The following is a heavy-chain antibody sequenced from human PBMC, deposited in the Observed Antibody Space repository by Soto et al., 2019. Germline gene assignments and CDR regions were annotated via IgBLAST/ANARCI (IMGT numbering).Heavy chain of an antibody. V-gene: IGHV6-1*01. J-gene: IGHJ6*03. CDR3: ALGSRGYYMDV. CDR1: GDSVSTKSGA. CDR2: IYYRSRWHS. D-gene: IGHD1-26*01. Sequence: PSQTLSLTCAISGDSVSTKSGAWNCVRQSPSRGLEWLGRIYYRSRWHSEFALSVKSRISINPDTAKNQFSLQLNSVTPEDTAVYYCALGSRGYYMDVWDRGTTVTVSS.